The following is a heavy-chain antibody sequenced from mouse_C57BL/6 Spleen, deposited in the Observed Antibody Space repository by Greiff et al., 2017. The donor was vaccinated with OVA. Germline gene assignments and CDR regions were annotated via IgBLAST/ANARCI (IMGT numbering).Heavy chain of an antibody. CDR1: GYTFTSYW. V-gene: IGHV1-50*01. CDR3: ARGYYGSSYTSYFDY. CDR2: IDPSDSYT. Sequence: VQLQQPGAELVKPGASVKLSCKASGYTFTSYWMQWVKQRPGQGLEWIGEIDPSDSYTNYNQKFKGKATLTVDTSSSTAYMQLSSLTSEDSAVYYCARGYYGSSYTSYFDYWGQGTTLTVSS. D-gene: IGHD1-1*01. J-gene: IGHJ2*01.